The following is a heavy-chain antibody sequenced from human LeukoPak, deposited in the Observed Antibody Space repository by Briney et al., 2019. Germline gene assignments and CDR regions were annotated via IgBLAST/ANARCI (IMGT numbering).Heavy chain of an antibody. CDR1: GFTFSISA. D-gene: IGHD3-9*01. CDR2: ISDSGGST. CDR3: ARVGSIYYDIRNYYYYMDV. J-gene: IGHJ6*03. Sequence: PGGSLRLSCAASGFTFSISAMSWVRQAPGKGLEWVSGISDSGGSTFYADSVKGRFTISRDNSKNTLYLQMNSLRAEDTAVYYCARVGSIYYDIRNYYYYMDVWGKGTTVTISS. V-gene: IGHV3-23*01.